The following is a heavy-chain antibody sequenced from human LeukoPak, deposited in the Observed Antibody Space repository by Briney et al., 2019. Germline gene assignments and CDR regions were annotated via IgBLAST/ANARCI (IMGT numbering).Heavy chain of an antibody. CDR2: VGVNGDST. CDR1: GFTFSNYA. CDR3: ANLGIAVAGIDY. J-gene: IGHJ4*02. D-gene: IGHD6-19*01. Sequence: GGSLRLSCAASGFTFSNYAMTWVRQAPGTGLEWVSAVGVNGDSTYYADSVKGRFTISRDNSKDTLYLQMNSLRAEDTAVYYCANLGIAVAGIDYWGQGTLVTVSS. V-gene: IGHV3-23*01.